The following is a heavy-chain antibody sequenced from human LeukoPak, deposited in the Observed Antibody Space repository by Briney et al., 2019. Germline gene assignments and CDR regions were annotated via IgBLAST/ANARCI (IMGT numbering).Heavy chain of an antibody. CDR3: ARGLSSWP. J-gene: IGHJ5*02. D-gene: IGHD6-13*01. CDR1: GGSISSSSYY. V-gene: IGHV4-39*01. CDR2: IYYSGST. Sequence: SETLSLTCTVSGGSISSSSYYWGWIRQPPGKGLEWIGSIYYSGSTYYNPSLKSRVTISVDTSKNQFSLKLSSVTAADTAVYYCARGLSSWPWGQGTLVTVSS.